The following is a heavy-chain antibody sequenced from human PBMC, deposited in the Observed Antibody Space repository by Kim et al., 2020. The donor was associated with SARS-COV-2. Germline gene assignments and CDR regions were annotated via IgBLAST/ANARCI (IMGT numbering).Heavy chain of an antibody. D-gene: IGHD3-10*01. CDR1: GGSISSYY. CDR3: AREGGFHRSGSQDWFDP. Sequence: SETLSLTCTVSGGSISSYYWSWIRQPPGKGLEWIGYIYYSGSTNYNPSLKSRVTISVDTSKNQFSLKLSSLTAADTAVYYCAREGGFHRSGSQDWFDPWGQGTLVTVSS. CDR2: IYYSGST. J-gene: IGHJ5*02. V-gene: IGHV4-59*13.